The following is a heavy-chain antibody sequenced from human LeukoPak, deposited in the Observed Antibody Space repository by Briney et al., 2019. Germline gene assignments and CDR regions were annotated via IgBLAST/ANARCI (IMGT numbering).Heavy chain of an antibody. CDR1: GYTFTSYG. Sequence: ASVKVSCKASGYTFTSYGISWVRQAPGQGLEWMGWISAYNGNTNYAQKLQGRVTMTTDTSTSTAYMELRSLRFDDTAVYYCARAFSSSSRYYWYFDLWGRGTLVTVSS. CDR3: ARAFSSSSRYYWYFDL. D-gene: IGHD6-13*01. CDR2: ISAYNGNT. V-gene: IGHV1-18*01. J-gene: IGHJ2*01.